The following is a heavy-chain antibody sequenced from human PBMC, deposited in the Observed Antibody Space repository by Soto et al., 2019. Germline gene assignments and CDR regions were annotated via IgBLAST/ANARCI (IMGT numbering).Heavy chain of an antibody. CDR3: ARVKGFWSGYFYAFDI. Sequence: ASVNVSCKASGYTFTSYAMHWVRQAPGQRLEWMGWINAGNGNTKYSQKFQGRVTITRDTSASTAYMELSSLRSEDTAVYYCARVKGFWSGYFYAFDIWGQGTMVTVSS. CDR2: INAGNGNT. D-gene: IGHD3-3*01. V-gene: IGHV1-3*01. CDR1: GYTFTSYA. J-gene: IGHJ3*02.